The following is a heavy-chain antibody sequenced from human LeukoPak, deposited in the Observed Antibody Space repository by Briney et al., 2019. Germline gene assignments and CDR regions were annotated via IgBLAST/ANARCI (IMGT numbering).Heavy chain of an antibody. J-gene: IGHJ4*02. Sequence: GGSLRLSCSPSGFTFSNYWMSWVRQAPGKGLEWVANIKQDESEKYSVDSVKGRFTISRDNAKSSLYLQMNSLRAEDTAVYYCARALDSSSSRYQAFEEWGQGTLVTVSS. CDR3: ARALDSSSSRYQAFEE. V-gene: IGHV3-7*01. CDR2: IKQDESEK. D-gene: IGHD2-2*01. CDR1: GFTFSNYW.